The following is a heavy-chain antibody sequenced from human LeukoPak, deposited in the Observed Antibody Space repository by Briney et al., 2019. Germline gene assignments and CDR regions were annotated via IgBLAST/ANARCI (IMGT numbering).Heavy chain of an antibody. V-gene: IGHV3-9*01. CDR2: ISWNSGSI. D-gene: IGHD6-19*01. CDR3: AKAGRAVAVYFQH. J-gene: IGHJ1*01. Sequence: PGGSLRLSCAASGFTFDDYAVHWVRQAPGKGLEWVSGISWNSGSIGYADSVKGRFTISRDNAKNSLYLQMNSLRAEDTALYYCAKAGRAVAVYFQHWGQGTLVTVSS. CDR1: GFTFDDYA.